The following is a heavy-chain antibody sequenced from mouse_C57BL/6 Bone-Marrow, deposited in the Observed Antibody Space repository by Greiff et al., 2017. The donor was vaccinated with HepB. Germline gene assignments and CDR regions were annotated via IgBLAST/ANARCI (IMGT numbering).Heavy chain of an antibody. CDR1: GYTFTSYC. CDR2: IYPRSGNT. CDR3: ERGGIGYAPAY. D-gene: IGHD2-2*01. V-gene: IGHV1-81*01. Sequence: QVQLQQSGAELARPGASVKLSCKASGYTFTSYCISWVKQRTGQGLEWIGEIYPRSGNTYYNEKFKGKYKLTADKSSSTAYMELRSLTSEDSAVYFCERGGIGYAPAYWGQGTLVTVSA. J-gene: IGHJ3*01.